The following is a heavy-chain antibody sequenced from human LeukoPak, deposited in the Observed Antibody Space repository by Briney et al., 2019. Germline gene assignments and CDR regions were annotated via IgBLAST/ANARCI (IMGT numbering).Heavy chain of an antibody. Sequence: PSETLSLTCTVSGGSISSYYWGWIRQPPGKGLEWIGYIYYSGSTNYNPSLKSRVTISVDTSKNQFSLKLSSVTAADTAVYYCARDPGSYGYYFDYWGQGTLVTVSS. CDR1: GGSISSYY. CDR2: IYYSGST. CDR3: ARDPGSYGYYFDY. V-gene: IGHV4-59*01. J-gene: IGHJ4*02. D-gene: IGHD5-18*01.